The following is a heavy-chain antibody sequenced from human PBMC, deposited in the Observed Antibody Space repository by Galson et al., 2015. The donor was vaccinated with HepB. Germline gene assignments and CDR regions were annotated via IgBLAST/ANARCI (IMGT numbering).Heavy chain of an antibody. CDR1: GDSINNGVYS. CDR3: TRKNKWLGAAGL. Sequence: TLSLTCTVSGDSINNGVYSWTWIRQPPGKGLEWIGDIYFSGSTHYNPSLQSRLSISLDTSKNQFSLRLTSVTAADTAVYYCTRKNKWLGAAGLWGQGTLVTVSS. J-gene: IGHJ4*02. D-gene: IGHD6-13*01. V-gene: IGHV4-30-4*01. CDR2: IYFSGST.